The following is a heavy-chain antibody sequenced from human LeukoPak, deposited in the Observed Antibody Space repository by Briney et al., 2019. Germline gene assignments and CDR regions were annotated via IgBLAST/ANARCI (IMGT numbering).Heavy chain of an antibody. D-gene: IGHD3-22*01. CDR1: GFTFSDYY. CDR2: ISSSSSYI. Sequence: GGSLRLSCAASGFTFSDYYMSWIRQAPGKGLEWVSSISSSSSYIYYADSVKGRFTISRDNAKNSLYLQMNSLRAEDTAVYYCARSRSYYDSSGYYPDYWGQGTLVTVSS. J-gene: IGHJ4*02. V-gene: IGHV3-11*06. CDR3: ARSRSYYDSSGYYPDY.